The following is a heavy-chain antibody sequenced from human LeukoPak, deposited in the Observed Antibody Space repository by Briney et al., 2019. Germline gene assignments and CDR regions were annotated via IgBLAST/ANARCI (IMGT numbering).Heavy chain of an antibody. J-gene: IGHJ4*02. CDR2: ISSSSSYI. V-gene: IGHV3-21*01. CDR1: GFTFSSYS. Sequence: GGSLRLSCAAPGFTFSSYSMNWVRQAPGKGLEWVSSISSSSSYIYYADSVKGRFTISRDNAKNSLYLQMNSLRAEDTAVYYCARDGSPFGVVIIAMYYFDYWGQGTLVTVSS. D-gene: IGHD3-3*01. CDR3: ARDGSPFGVVIIAMYYFDY.